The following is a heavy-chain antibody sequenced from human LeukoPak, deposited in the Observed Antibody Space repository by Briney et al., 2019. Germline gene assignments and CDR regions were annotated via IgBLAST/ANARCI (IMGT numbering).Heavy chain of an antibody. CDR2: IIPIFGTA. Sequence: ASVKVSCKASGGTFSSYAISWVRQAPGQGLEWMGGIIPIFGTANYAQKFQGRVTITTDESTSTAYMELSSLRSEDTAVYYCARSPGYYYYMDVWGKGTTVTVSS. V-gene: IGHV1-69*05. J-gene: IGHJ6*03. CDR3: ARSPGYYYYMDV. CDR1: GGTFSSYA.